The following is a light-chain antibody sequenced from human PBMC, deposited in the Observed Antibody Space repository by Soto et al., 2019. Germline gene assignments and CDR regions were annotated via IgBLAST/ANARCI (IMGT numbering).Light chain of an antibody. Sequence: EIVMTQSPVTLSVSPGERATLSCRASQSVSSNLAWYQQKPGQAPRLLIYGASTRGTGIPARFSGSESGTDFTLTISSRQSEDFAVYYCQQYNKWPLTFCGGTKVEIK. J-gene: IGKJ4*01. CDR2: GAS. V-gene: IGKV3-15*01. CDR1: QSVSSN. CDR3: QQYNKWPLT.